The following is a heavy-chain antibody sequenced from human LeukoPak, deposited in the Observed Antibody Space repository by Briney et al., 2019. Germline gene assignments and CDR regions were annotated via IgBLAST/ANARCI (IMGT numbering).Heavy chain of an antibody. V-gene: IGHV3-23*01. CDR2: ISGSGDNT. D-gene: IGHD5-24*01. Sequence: GGSLRLSCAASGSTFSTYAMSWVRQAPGKGLEWVSLISGSGDNTYYAGSVKGRFTVSRDNSKNTLYLQMNSLRAEDTAVYYCAKSNGVDRNGYNSDYFDYWGQGTLVTVSS. CDR1: GSTFSTYA. CDR3: AKSNGVDRNGYNSDYFDY. J-gene: IGHJ4*02.